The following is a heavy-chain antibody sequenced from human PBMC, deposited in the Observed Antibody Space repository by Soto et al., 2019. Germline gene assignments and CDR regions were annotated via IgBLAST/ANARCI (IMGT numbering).Heavy chain of an antibody. D-gene: IGHD3-3*01. J-gene: IGHJ6*02. Sequence: GGSLRLSCAASGFTFGSYWMSWVRQAPGKGLEWLATIKMDASEKKYVDSVKRRFTMSRDNAKNSLYLQMNSLRAEDTAVYYCARDPYYDFWSGYGGNYGMDVWAQGTTVTVSS. CDR1: GFTFGSYW. CDR3: ARDPYYDFWSGYGGNYGMDV. CDR2: IKMDASEK. V-gene: IGHV3-7*01.